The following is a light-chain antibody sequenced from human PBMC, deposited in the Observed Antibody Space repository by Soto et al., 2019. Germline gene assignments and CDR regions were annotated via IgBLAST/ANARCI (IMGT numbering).Light chain of an antibody. CDR1: QSVSSNY. V-gene: IGKV3-20*01. J-gene: IGKJ2*01. Sequence: EIVLTQSPGTLSLSPGERATLSCRASQSVSSNYLAWYQRKPGQAPRLLIYGASSRATGIPDRFSGSGSGTDFTLTISRLEPEDFAVYFCQHYGASPYTFGQGTKLDIK. CDR2: GAS. CDR3: QHYGASPYT.